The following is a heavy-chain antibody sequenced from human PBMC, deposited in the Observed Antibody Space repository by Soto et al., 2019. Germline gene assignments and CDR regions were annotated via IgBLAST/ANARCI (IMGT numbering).Heavy chain of an antibody. CDR1: GGSISSGGYY. D-gene: IGHD3-10*01. Sequence: TLSLTCTVSGGSISSGGYYWSWIRRHPGKGLEWIGYIYYSGSTYYNPSLKSRVTISVDTSKNQFSLKLSSVTAADTAVYYCARDLSSYYGSWRNAFDIWGQGTMVTVSS. CDR2: IYYSGST. CDR3: ARDLSSYYGSWRNAFDI. J-gene: IGHJ3*02. V-gene: IGHV4-31*03.